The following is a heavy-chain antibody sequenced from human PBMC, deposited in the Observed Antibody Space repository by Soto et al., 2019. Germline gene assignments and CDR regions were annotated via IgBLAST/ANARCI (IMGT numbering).Heavy chain of an antibody. D-gene: IGHD3-10*01. V-gene: IGHV1-18*01. CDR3: ARFGEGSGSAGKWTYYYYMDV. J-gene: IGHJ6*03. CDR2: ISAYNGNT. Sequence: ASVKVSCKASGYTFTSYGISWVRQAPGQGLEWMGWISAYNGNTNYAQKLQGRVTMTTDTSTSTAYMELRSLRSDDTAVYYCARFGEGSGSAGKWTYYYYMDVWGKGTTVTVSS. CDR1: GYTFTSYG.